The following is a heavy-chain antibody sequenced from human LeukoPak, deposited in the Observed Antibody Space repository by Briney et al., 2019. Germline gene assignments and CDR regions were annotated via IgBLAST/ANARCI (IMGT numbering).Heavy chain of an antibody. J-gene: IGHJ4*02. V-gene: IGHV4-4*02. Sequence: PSGTLSLTCAVSGGSISSANWWSWVRQPPGKGLEWIGEIYYSWNTNYNPSLKSRVTISLDTSKNQFSLKLTSVTGADTAIYYCARVIAVAGFDYWGQGTLVTVSS. CDR2: IYYSWNT. D-gene: IGHD6-19*01. CDR1: GGSISSANW. CDR3: ARVIAVAGFDY.